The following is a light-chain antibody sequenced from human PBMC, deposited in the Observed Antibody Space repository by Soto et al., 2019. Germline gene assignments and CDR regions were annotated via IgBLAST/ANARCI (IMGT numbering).Light chain of an antibody. Sequence: SVLTQPASVSGSPGQSITISCTGTSSDVGSYNYVSWYQQHPGKAPKLMIYDVSNRPSGVSNRFSGSKSGNTASLTISGLQAEDEAEYYCNSYTSSSTIVFGTGTKVTVL. J-gene: IGLJ1*01. CDR1: SSDVGSYNY. CDR3: NSYTSSSTIV. CDR2: DVS. V-gene: IGLV2-14*03.